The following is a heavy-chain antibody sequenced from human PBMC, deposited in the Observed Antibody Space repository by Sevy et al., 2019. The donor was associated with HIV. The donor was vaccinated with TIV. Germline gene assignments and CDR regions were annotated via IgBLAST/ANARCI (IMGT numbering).Heavy chain of an antibody. J-gene: IGHJ6*02. CDR2: ISSSGSTI. D-gene: IGHD3-3*01. Sequence: GGSLRLSCAASGFTFSDYYMSWIRQAPGKGLEWVSYISSSGSTIYYTDSVKGRFTISRANAKNSLYLQMNSLRAEDTAVYYCAKSTRITIFGVVIKGPYGMDVWGQGTTVTVSS. V-gene: IGHV3-11*01. CDR3: AKSTRITIFGVVIKGPYGMDV. CDR1: GFTFSDYY.